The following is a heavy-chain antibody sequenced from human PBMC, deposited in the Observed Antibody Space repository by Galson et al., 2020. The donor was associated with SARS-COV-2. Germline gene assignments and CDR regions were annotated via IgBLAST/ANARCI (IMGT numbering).Heavy chain of an antibody. CDR3: ARLRYYDVLTGYIVDV. J-gene: IGHJ6*02. D-gene: IGHD3-9*01. Sequence: ASVTVSCQASGYTFTDYYIHWVRQAPGQGLEWMGWINPKSGGTNYAQKFEGRVTMTRDTSITTAYMELSRLRADDTAVYYCARLRYYDVLTGYIVDVWGQGTMVTVSS. CDR1: GYTFTDYY. CDR2: INPKSGGT. V-gene: IGHV1-2*02.